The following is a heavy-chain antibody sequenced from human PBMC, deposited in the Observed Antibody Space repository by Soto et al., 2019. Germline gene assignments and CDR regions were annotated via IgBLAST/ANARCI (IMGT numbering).Heavy chain of an antibody. CDR3: AGTQLRGMGAFDI. D-gene: IGHD1-1*01. CDR1: TFTVSSNY. CDR2: IESGGST. J-gene: IGHJ3*02. Sequence: SLSCASSTFTVSSNYMSWVRQAPVKGMEVVSVIESGGSTYYADSGKGRFINSTENAKNSLYLQMNSLSAEDTAVYYWAGTQLRGMGAFDIWGQGTMVTASS. V-gene: IGHV3-53*01.